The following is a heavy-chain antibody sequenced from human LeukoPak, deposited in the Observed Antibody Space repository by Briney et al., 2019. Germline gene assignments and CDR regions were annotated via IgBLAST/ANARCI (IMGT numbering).Heavy chain of an antibody. CDR1: GFTFSSYE. CDR3: VRTYSSGYSFDS. V-gene: IGHV3-48*03. D-gene: IGHD3-22*01. Sequence: GGSLRLSCAASGFTFSSYEMNWVRQAPGKGLEWVSYISSSGSTIYYADSVKGRFTISRDNAKNSLYLQMNSLRVEDTATYYCVRTYSSGYSFDSWGQGTLVTVSS. J-gene: IGHJ4*02. CDR2: ISSSGSTI.